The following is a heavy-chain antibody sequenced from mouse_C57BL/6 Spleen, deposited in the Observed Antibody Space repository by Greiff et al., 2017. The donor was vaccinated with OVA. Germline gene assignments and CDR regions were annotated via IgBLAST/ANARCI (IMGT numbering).Heavy chain of an antibody. CDR1: GFTFSSYC. Sequence: EVKLVESGGDLVKPGGSLKLSCAASGFTFSSYCMSWVRQTPDKRLEWVATISSGGSYTYYPDSVKGRFTISRDNAKNTLYLQMSSLKSEDTAMYYCARRRYYGSGDWYFDVWGTGTTVTVSS. CDR2: ISSGGSYT. CDR3: ARRRYYGSGDWYFDV. V-gene: IGHV5-6*02. J-gene: IGHJ1*03. D-gene: IGHD1-1*01.